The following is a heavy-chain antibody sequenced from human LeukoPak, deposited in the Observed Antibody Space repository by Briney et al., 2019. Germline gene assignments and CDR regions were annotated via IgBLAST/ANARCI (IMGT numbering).Heavy chain of an antibody. V-gene: IGHV3-30-3*01. J-gene: IGHJ3*02. CDR2: MSYDGSNK. CDR3: AKDKIRRALDAFDI. D-gene: IGHD3-16*01. Sequence: GRSLRLSCAASGFTFSNYAMQWVRQTPGKGLEWVALMSYDGSNKYYADSVKGRFTISRDNSKNTLYLQMNSLRAEDTALYYCAKDKIRRALDAFDIWGQGTMVTVSS. CDR1: GFTFSNYA.